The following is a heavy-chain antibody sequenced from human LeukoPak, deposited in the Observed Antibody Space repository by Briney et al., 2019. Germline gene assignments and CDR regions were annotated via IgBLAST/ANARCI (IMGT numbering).Heavy chain of an antibody. CDR1: GFTFDDYG. CDR3: ARCSRSSTDCYSAFDI. V-gene: IGHV3-20*04. Sequence: GGSLRLSCEASGFTFDDYGMSWVRQSTGKGLEWVFAITNWNGGSTGYADSVRGRFTISRDNAKNSLYLQMNSLRAEDTALYYCARCSRSSTDCYSAFDIWGQGTMVTVSS. CDR2: ITNWNGGST. D-gene: IGHD2-2*02. J-gene: IGHJ3*02.